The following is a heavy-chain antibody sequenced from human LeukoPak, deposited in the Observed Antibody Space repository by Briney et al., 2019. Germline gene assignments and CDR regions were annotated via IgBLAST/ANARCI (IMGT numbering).Heavy chain of an antibody. J-gene: IGHJ4*02. Sequence: GGSLRLSCEASGFTFSSYAMSWVCQAPGKGLEWVSGISGIGANTYYADSVRGRFTISRDNSKNTLYLQMNSLRAEDTAVYYCAKRLLGYADSSPIDYWGQGTLVTVSS. CDR1: GFTFSSYA. CDR3: AKRLLGYADSSPIDY. V-gene: IGHV3-23*01. D-gene: IGHD4-17*01. CDR2: ISGIGANT.